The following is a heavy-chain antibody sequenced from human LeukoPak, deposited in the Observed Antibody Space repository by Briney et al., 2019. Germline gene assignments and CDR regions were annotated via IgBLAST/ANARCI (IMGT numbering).Heavy chain of an antibody. D-gene: IGHD3-22*01. J-gene: IGHJ3*02. CDR3: ARDTSYYDSTTDAFDI. Sequence: ASVKVSCKASGGTFSSYAISWVRQAPGQGLEWMGGIIPIFGTANYAQKFQGRVTITADKSTSTAYMELSSLRSEDTAVYYCARDTSYYDSTTDAFDIWGQGTMVTVSS. CDR2: IIPIFGTA. CDR1: GGTFSSYA. V-gene: IGHV1-69*06.